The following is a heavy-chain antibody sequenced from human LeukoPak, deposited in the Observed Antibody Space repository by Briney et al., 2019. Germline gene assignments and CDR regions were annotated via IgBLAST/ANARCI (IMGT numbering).Heavy chain of an antibody. CDR1: GFTFSSYS. D-gene: IGHD6-19*01. CDR3: ARVGFGRSGWYGNFDY. Sequence: PGGSLRLSCAASGFTFSSYSMNWVRQAPGKGLEWVSYISSSSGTIYYADSVKGRFTISRDNAKNSLYLQMNSLRAEDTAVYYCARVGFGRSGWYGNFDYWGQGTLVTVSS. J-gene: IGHJ4*02. CDR2: ISSSSGTI. V-gene: IGHV3-48*01.